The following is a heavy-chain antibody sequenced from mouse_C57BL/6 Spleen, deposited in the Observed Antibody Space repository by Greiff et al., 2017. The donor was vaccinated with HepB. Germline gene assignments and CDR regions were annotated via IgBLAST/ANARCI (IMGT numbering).Heavy chain of an antibody. J-gene: IGHJ1*03. CDR1: GYAFSSSW. V-gene: IGHV1-82*01. CDR2: IYPGDGDT. CDR3: ARSPGWYFDV. Sequence: SGPELVKPGASVKISCKASGYAFSSSWMNWVKQRPGKGLEWIGRIYPGDGDTNYNGKFKGKATLTADKSSSTAYMQLSSLTSEDSAVYFCARSPGWYFDVWGTGTTVTVSS.